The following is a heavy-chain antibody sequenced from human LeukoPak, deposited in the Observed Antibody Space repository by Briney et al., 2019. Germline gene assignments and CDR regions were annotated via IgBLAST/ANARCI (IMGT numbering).Heavy chain of an antibody. CDR3: ARGDYYMTRYYYMDV. D-gene: IGHD2-21*02. V-gene: IGHV4-59*01. J-gene: IGHJ6*03. CDR2: IYYSGST. Sequence: WETLSLTCTVSGGSISSYYWSWIRQPPGKGLEWIGYIYYSGSTNYNPSLKSRVTISVDTSKNQFSLKLSSVTAADTAVYHCARGDYYMTRYYYMDVWGKGTTVTISS. CDR1: GGSISSYY.